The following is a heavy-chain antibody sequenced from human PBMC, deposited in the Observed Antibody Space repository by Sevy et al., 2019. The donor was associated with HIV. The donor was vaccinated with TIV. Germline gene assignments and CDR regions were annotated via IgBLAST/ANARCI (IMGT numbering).Heavy chain of an antibody. Sequence: GGSLRLSCSPSGFTFGDYTVSWVRQAPGKGLEWIAFIRGKRNGGTTKYAASVKGRFTISRDDSKSIARLQTNSLKTEDTAVYYCTRVEGAADWGMDVWGQGTTVTVSS. CDR2: IRGKRNGGTT. D-gene: IGHD1-26*01. CDR1: GFTFGDYT. J-gene: IGHJ6*02. CDR3: TRVEGAADWGMDV. V-gene: IGHV3-49*04.